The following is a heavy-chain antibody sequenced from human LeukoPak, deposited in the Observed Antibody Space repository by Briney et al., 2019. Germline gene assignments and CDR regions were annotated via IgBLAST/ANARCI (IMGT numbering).Heavy chain of an antibody. CDR1: GYSFTSYW. CDR3: ARGYYYGSGSYFFHLDI. V-gene: IGHV5-51*01. Sequence: GESLKISCKGSGYSFTSYWIGWVRQLPGKGLEWMGIIYPGDSDTRYSPSFQGQVTISADKSISTAYLQWSSLKASDTAMYYCARGYYYGSGSYFFHLDIWGQGTMVTVSS. J-gene: IGHJ3*02. CDR2: IYPGDSDT. D-gene: IGHD3-10*01.